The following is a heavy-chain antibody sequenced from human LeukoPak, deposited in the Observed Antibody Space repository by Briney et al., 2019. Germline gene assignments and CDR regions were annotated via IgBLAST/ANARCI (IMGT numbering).Heavy chain of an antibody. CDR3: ARTKFRYYYDSSGYYSPFDY. CDR1: GGSISSSSYY. Sequence: SETLSLTCTVSGGSISSSSYYWGWIRQPPGKGLEWIGSIYYSGSTYYNPSLKSRVTISVDTSRNQFSLKLNSVTAADTAVYYCARTKFRYYYDSSGYYSPFDYWGQGTLVTVSS. V-gene: IGHV4-39*01. J-gene: IGHJ4*02. CDR2: IYYSGST. D-gene: IGHD3-22*01.